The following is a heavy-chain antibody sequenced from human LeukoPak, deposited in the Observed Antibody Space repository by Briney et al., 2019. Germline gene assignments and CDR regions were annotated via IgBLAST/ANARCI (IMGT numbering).Heavy chain of an antibody. V-gene: IGHV3-23*01. D-gene: IGHD1-26*01. CDR3: AKDVGKWESLHFFDY. CDR2: ISGSGAST. J-gene: IGHJ4*02. Sequence: GGSLRLSCLTSGFTFSTNAMSWVRQAPGKGLEWISGISGSGASTYYAGSVTGRFTISRDNSRNTLYLQMNSLRGDDTAVYYCAKDVGKWESLHFFDYWGQGTLVTVSS. CDR1: GFTFSTNA.